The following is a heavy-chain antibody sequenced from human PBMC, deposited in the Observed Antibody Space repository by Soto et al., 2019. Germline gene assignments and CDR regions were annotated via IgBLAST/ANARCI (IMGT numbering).Heavy chain of an antibody. J-gene: IGHJ4*02. CDR1: GFTFSSYG. CDR3: ARDRSTFDY. D-gene: IGHD4-17*01. Sequence: QVQLVESGGGVVQPGRSLRLSCAASGFTFSSYGMHWVRQAAGKGLEWVAVKWYDGSNKYYADSVKGRFTISRDNSKNTVSRQMNSLRAEDTAVYQCARDRSTFDYWGQGALFTVSS. V-gene: IGHV3-33*01. CDR2: KWYDGSNK.